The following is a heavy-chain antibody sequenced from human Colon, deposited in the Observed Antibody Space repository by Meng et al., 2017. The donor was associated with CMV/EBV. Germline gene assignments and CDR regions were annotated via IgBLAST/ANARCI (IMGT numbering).Heavy chain of an antibody. J-gene: IGHJ4*02. V-gene: IGHV1-2*02. CDR2: INSNSGAT. D-gene: IGHD1-26*01. CDR1: GYTFSDYQ. CDR3: ARDPSGSRVPFDY. Sequence: VVVVQSGAGVKKPGASVKVSCKTLGYTFSDYQIHWVRQAPGQGLEWMGWINSNSGATDYAQKFQGRFTMTRDTSITTVYMELSSLRSDDTAVYYCARDPSGSRVPFDYWGQGSLVTVSS.